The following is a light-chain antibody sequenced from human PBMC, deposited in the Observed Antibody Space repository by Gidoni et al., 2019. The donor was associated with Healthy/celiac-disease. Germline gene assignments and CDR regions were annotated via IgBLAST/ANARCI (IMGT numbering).Light chain of an antibody. Sequence: DIQMTPSPSSLSAAVDDSVTITCRASQCISNWLAWYQQKPAKAPKSLIYAESSLQSGVPSRFSGSVSGTDFTLTICSLQPEYFSTYYCQQYNSYPLTFGGGTKVDIK. J-gene: IGKJ4*01. CDR3: QQYNSYPLT. CDR1: QCISNW. V-gene: IGKV1D-16*01. CDR2: AES.